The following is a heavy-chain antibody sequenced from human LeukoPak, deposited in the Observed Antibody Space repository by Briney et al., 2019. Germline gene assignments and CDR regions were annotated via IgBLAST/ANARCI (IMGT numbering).Heavy chain of an antibody. V-gene: IGHV1-69*05. J-gene: IGHJ4*02. CDR3: ARAPSIAAPFDY. Sequence: SVKVSCKASGGTFSSYAISWVRQAPGQGLEWMGGIIPIFGTANYAQKFQGRVTITTDESTSTAYMELSSLRSGDTAVYYCARAPSIAAPFDYWGQGTLVTVSS. CDR1: GGTFSSYA. D-gene: IGHD6-6*01. CDR2: IIPIFGTA.